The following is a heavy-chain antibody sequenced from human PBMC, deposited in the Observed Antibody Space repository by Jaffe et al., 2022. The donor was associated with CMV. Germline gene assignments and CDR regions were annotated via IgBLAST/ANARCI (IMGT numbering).Heavy chain of an antibody. CDR3: ARGGGSSVWYYYYGMDV. CDR1: GGSFSGYY. J-gene: IGHJ6*02. V-gene: IGHV4-34*01. CDR2: INHSGST. Sequence: QVQLQQWGAGLLKPSETLSLTCAVYGGSFSGYYWSWIRQPPGKGLEWIGEINHSGSTNYNPSLKSRVTISVDTSKNQFSLKLSSVTAADTAVYYCARGGGSSVWYYYYGMDVWGQGTTVTVSS. D-gene: IGHD1-26*01.